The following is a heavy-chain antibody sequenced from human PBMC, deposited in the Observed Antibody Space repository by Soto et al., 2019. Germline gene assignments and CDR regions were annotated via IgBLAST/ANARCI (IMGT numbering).Heavy chain of an antibody. CDR3: ASSPSWDLLADY. J-gene: IGHJ4*02. D-gene: IGHD1-26*01. CDR2: VFYSGST. CDR1: GGSFSSYY. Sequence: PSETLSLTCTVSGGSFSSYYWSWIRQPPGKGLEWIGYVFYSGSTNYNPSLKSRVTKSLDTSKKQLSLKLSSVNAADTAVYYCASSPSWDLLADYWGQGTLVTVSS. V-gene: IGHV4-59*01.